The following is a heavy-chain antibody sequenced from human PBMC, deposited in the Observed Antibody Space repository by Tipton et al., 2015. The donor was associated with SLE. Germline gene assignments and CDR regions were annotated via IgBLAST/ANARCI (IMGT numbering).Heavy chain of an antibody. CDR1: GYTLSSYG. J-gene: IGHJ4*02. V-gene: IGHV1-18*01. D-gene: IGHD3-3*01. Sequence: QSGAEVKKPGASVKVSCGASGYTLSSYGISWVRQAPGQGLEWMGWINAYNGNTNYAQKFQGRVTMTTDTSSSTAYMELRSLRSGDTAVYYCARVTSIFGVVIVRYFDYWGQGTLVTVSS. CDR2: INAYNGNT. CDR3: ARVTSIFGVVIVRYFDY.